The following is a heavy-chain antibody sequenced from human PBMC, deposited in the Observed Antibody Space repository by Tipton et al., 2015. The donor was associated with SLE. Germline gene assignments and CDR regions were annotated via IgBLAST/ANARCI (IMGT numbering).Heavy chain of an antibody. J-gene: IGHJ4*02. CDR3: AKEGARQSFDY. V-gene: IGHV3-21*04. D-gene: IGHD1-1*01. CDR1: GFTFSSYG. Sequence: SLRLSCAASGFTFSSYGMHWVRQAPGKGLEWVSSISSSSSYIYYADSVKGRFTISRDNAKNSLYLQMNSLRAEDTALYYCAKEGARQSFDYWGQGTLVTVSS. CDR2: ISSSSSYI.